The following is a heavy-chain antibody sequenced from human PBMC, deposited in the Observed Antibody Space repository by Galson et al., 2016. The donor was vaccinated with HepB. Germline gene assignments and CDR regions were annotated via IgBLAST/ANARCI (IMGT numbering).Heavy chain of an antibody. CDR2: INPSGGST. D-gene: IGHD2-15*01. J-gene: IGHJ6*02. CDR3: ARDLEGGLDYYYVMDV. CDR1: GYTFTTYY. Sequence: SVKVSCKASGYTFTTYYMHWVRQAPGQGLGWMGMINPSGGSTRYTQKFQGRVTMTRDTSTSTVYMELSSLRSEDTAVYYCARDLEGGLDYYYVMDVWGQGTTVTVSS. V-gene: IGHV1-46*01.